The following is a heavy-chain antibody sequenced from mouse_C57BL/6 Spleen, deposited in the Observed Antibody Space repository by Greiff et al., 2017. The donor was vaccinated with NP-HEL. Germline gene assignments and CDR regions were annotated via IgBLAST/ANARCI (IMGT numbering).Heavy chain of an antibody. CDR1: GFNIKDYY. CDR2: IDPEDGDT. CDR3: TTFHLLQGAWFAY. J-gene: IGHJ3*01. D-gene: IGHD1-1*01. V-gene: IGHV14-1*01. Sequence: EVQLQQSGAELVRPGASVKLSCTASGFNIKDYYMHWVKQRPEQGLEWIGRIDPEDGDTEYAPKFQGKATMTADTSSNTAYLQLSSLTSEDTAVYYCTTFHLLQGAWFAYWGQGTLVTVSA.